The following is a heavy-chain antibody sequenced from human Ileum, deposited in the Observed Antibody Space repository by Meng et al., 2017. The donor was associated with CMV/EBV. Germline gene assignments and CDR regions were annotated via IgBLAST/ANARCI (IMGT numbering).Heavy chain of an antibody. V-gene: IGHV4-34*01. CDR3: ASGKSNLEY. D-gene: IGHD4-11*01. Sequence: QVQLQEWGAGLLKPSETLSLTCAGYGRSFSGYYWSWIRQVPGKGLEWIGEFNHYGSTNYNPSLKSRVTISVDTSKNQFSLNLSSVTAADTAVYYCASGKSNLEYWGQGTLVTVSS. J-gene: IGHJ4*02. CDR1: GRSFSGYY. CDR2: FNHYGST.